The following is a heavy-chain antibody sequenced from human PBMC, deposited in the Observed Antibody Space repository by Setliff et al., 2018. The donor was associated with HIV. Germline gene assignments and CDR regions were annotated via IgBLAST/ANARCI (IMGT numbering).Heavy chain of an antibody. CDR1: GFTFSDHY. J-gene: IGHJ3*02. CDR3: ARGQAYCGGDCYDAFDI. Sequence: GGSLRLSCAASGFTFSDHYMDWVRQAPGKGLEWVGRTRNKATSYTTEYAASVKGRFTISRDDSKNSLYLQMNSLKTEDTAVYYCARGQAYCGGDCYDAFDIWGQGTMVTVSS. D-gene: IGHD2-21*02. V-gene: IGHV3-72*01. CDR2: TRNKATSYTT.